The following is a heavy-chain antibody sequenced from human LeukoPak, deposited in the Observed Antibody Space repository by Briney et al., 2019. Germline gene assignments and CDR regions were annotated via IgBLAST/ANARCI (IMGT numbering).Heavy chain of an antibody. Sequence: PGGSLRLSCVASGFTFGAYCMNWVRQAPGKGLEWLSYIGSGRSPIYYSDSVKGRFTVSRDDAGNSLYLQMHSLRVDDTAVYYCARDLGSSSIREDWFDPWGQGTLVTVSS. D-gene: IGHD6-6*01. CDR1: GFTFGAYC. J-gene: IGHJ5*02. CDR2: IGSGRSPI. V-gene: IGHV3-48*01. CDR3: ARDLGSSSIREDWFDP.